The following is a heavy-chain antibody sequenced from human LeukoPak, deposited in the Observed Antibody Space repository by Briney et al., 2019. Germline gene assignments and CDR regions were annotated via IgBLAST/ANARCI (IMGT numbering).Heavy chain of an antibody. J-gene: IGHJ4*02. Sequence: AGGSLRLSCAASGFTFSSHTMNWVRQAPGKRLEWVTSISSSSNSIYNADSVKGRFTISRDNAKNSLYLQMNSLRAEDTAVFYCASLLSNPDYWGQGTLVTVSS. V-gene: IGHV3-21*01. CDR1: GFTFSSHT. D-gene: IGHD1-26*01. CDR3: ASLLSNPDY. CDR2: ISSSSNSI.